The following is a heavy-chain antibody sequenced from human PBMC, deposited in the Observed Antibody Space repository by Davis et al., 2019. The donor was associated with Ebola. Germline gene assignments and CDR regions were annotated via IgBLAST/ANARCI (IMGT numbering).Heavy chain of an antibody. J-gene: IGHJ4*02. CDR3: ARLDRIAAARRGYDYFDY. Sequence: MPSETLSLTCAVYGGSFSGYYWTWIRQPPGKGLEWIGEINHSGSTNYNPSLKSRVTISVDTSKNQFSLKLSSVTAADTAVYYCARLDRIAAARRGYDYFDYWGQGTLVTVSS. V-gene: IGHV4-34*01. CDR2: INHSGST. CDR1: GGSFSGYY. D-gene: IGHD6-13*01.